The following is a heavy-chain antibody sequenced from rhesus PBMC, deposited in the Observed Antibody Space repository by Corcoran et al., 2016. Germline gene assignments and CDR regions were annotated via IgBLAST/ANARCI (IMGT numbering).Heavy chain of an antibody. V-gene: IGHV4S12*01. CDR2: IYSNSEST. CDR1: GGTISSGYYY. Sequence: QVQLQESGPGVVKPSETLSLTCAVSGGTISSGYYYWSWTRPPPGKGLEWIGGIYSNSESTNYNPSLKSRVTTSKDTSKNQFSLKLSSVTATDTAVYYCARRRQLEEYFEFWGQGALVTVSS. D-gene: IGHD6-25*01. CDR3: ARRRQLEEYFEF. J-gene: IGHJ1*01.